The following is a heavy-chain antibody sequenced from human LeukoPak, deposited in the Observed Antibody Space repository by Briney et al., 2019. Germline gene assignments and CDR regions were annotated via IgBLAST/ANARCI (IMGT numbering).Heavy chain of an antibody. V-gene: IGHV3-23*01. Sequence: GGTLRLSCAASGFTFSNYAMSWVRQAPGKGLEWVSAILGSGGSTYYADSVKGRFTVSRDNSKSTLYLQMNSLRAEDTALYYCAKWRDYDVLTGYYVPDYWGQGTLVTVSS. CDR3: AKWRDYDVLTGYYVPDY. CDR1: GFTFSNYA. CDR2: ILGSGGST. J-gene: IGHJ4*02. D-gene: IGHD3-9*01.